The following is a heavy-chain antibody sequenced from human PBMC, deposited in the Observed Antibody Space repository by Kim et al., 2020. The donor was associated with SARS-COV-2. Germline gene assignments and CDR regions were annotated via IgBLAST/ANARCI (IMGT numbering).Heavy chain of an antibody. CDR2: ISSNGGST. D-gene: IGHD5-18*01. CDR3: VKSGGYSYGYCDY. V-gene: IGHV3-64D*09. J-gene: IGHJ4*02. Sequence: GGSLRLSCSASGFTFSSYAMHWVRQAPGKGLEYVSAISSNGGSTYYADSVKGRFTISRDNSKNTLYLQMSSLRAEDTAVYYCVKSGGYSYGYCDYWGQGTLVTVSS. CDR1: GFTFSSYA.